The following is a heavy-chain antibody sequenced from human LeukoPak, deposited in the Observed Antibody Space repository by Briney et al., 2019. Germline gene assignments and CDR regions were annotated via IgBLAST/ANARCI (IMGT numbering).Heavy chain of an antibody. J-gene: IGHJ4*02. D-gene: IGHD4-17*01. CDR3: ASDDYGDNTFEY. V-gene: IGHV3-21*01. Sequence: PGGSLRLSCAASGFTFSSYSMNWVRQAPGKGLEWVSSISSSSSYIYYADSVKGRFTISRDNAKNSLYLQMNSLRAEDTAVYYCASDDYGDNTFEYWGQGTLVTVSS. CDR1: GFTFSSYS. CDR2: ISSSSSYI.